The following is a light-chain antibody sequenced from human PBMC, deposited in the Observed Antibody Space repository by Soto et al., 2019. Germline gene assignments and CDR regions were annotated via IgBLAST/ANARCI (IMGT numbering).Light chain of an antibody. CDR3: QQYGSIPWT. CDR1: QSVTNNY. CDR2: AAS. V-gene: IGKV3-20*01. J-gene: IGKJ1*01. Sequence: ENVLTQSPGTLSLSPGERATLSCRASQSVTNNYLAWYQRKPGQAPRPLIYAASSRVPGVPDRFSGGGSGTDFTLPISRLEPEDFAVYYCQQYGSIPWTFGQGTKVEIQ.